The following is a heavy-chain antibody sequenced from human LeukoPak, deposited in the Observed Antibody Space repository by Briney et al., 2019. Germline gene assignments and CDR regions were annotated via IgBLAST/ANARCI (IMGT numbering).Heavy chain of an antibody. CDR1: GASISSGSYY. V-gene: IGHV4-39*01. CDR2: IHYSGST. Sequence: PSETLSFTCTVSGASISSGSYYWVWIRQPPGKGLEWIGSIHYSGSTDYNPSLKSRVTTSLDTSKNQVSVNLRFVTAADTAVYYCARAVYCSSTSCYFDPWGQGTLVTVSS. J-gene: IGHJ5*02. CDR3: ARAVYCSSTSCYFDP. D-gene: IGHD2-2*01.